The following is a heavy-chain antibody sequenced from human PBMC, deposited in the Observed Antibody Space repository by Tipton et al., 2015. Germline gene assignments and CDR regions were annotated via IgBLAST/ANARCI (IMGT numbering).Heavy chain of an antibody. J-gene: IGHJ4*02. CDR3: ARHKDSGTYPLDY. D-gene: IGHD3-10*01. Sequence: TLSLTCSVSSDSISKYYWSWIRQPPGKELEWIGYIQYSGSTNYNPSLKSRVSMSVDTSKNQISLTLTSVTAADTAVYYCARHKDSGTYPLDYWGQGTLVTVSS. CDR2: IQYSGST. CDR1: SDSISKYY. V-gene: IGHV4-59*01.